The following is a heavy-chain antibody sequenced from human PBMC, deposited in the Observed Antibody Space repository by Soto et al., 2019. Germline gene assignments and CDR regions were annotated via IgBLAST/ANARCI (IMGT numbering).Heavy chain of an antibody. V-gene: IGHV4-4*02. D-gene: IGHD3-10*01. CDR2: IYHSGST. Sequence: SETLSLTCAVSGGSISSSNWWSWVRQPPGKGLEWMGEIYHSGSTNYNPSLKSRVTISVDKSKNQFSLKLSSVTAADTAVYYCARDPAGGSGSYSNWFDPGGQETLVTVSS. CDR1: GGSISSSNW. J-gene: IGHJ5*02. CDR3: ARDPAGGSGSYSNWFDP.